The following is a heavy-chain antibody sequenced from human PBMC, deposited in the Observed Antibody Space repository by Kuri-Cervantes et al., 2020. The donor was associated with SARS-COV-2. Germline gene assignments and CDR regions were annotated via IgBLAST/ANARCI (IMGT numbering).Heavy chain of an antibody. CDR1: GFTFSSYE. J-gene: IGHJ4*02. V-gene: IGHV3-21*01. CDR2: ISSSSSYI. D-gene: IGHD4-23*01. Sequence: GGSLRLSCAASGFTFSSYEMNWVRQAPGKGLEWVSSISSSSSYIYYADSVKGRFTISRDNAKNSLYLQMNSLKTEDTAVYYCARDVGDYRGTFDSWGQGTLVTVSS. CDR3: ARDVGDYRGTFDS.